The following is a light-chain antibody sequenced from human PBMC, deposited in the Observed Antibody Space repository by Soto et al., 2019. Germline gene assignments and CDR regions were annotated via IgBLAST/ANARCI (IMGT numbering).Light chain of an antibody. J-gene: IGKJ1*01. Sequence: EIVLTQSPGTLSLSPGERVTLSCRAIHSVSSSYLAWYQQKPGQAPKLLIYGASNRATGIPDRFSGSESGTDFTLTISRLEPEDFAVYYCHQYDRSPWTFGQGTKVDIK. CDR1: HSVSSSY. CDR2: GAS. CDR3: HQYDRSPWT. V-gene: IGKV3-20*01.